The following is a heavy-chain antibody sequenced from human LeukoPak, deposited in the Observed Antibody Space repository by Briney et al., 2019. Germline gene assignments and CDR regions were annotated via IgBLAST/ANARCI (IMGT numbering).Heavy chain of an antibody. CDR3: ARDHQVTGDMRGRDAFDI. V-gene: IGHV1-46*01. CDR2: INPSGGST. Sequence: GASVKVSCKASGYSFTGYYVHWVRQAPGQGLEWMGIINPSGGSTSYAQKFQGRVTMTRDTSTSTVYMELSSLRSEDTAVYYCARDHQVTGDMRGRDAFDIWGQGTMVTVSS. CDR1: GYSFTGYY. J-gene: IGHJ3*02. D-gene: IGHD7-27*01.